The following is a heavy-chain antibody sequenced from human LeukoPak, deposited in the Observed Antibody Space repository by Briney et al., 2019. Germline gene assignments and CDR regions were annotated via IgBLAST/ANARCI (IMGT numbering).Heavy chain of an antibody. Sequence: GGSLRLSCAASGFTFSNAWMSWVRQASGKGLEWVGRIRSKTNSYATAYAASVKGRFTISRDDSKNTAYLQMNSLKTEDTAVYYCASYDYGDYLVFDYWGQGILVTVSS. CDR1: GFTFSNAW. CDR2: IRSKTNSYAT. V-gene: IGHV3-73*01. J-gene: IGHJ4*02. CDR3: ASYDYGDYLVFDY. D-gene: IGHD4-17*01.